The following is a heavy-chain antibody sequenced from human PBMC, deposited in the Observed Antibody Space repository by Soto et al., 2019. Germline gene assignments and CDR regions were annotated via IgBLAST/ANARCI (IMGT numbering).Heavy chain of an antibody. Sequence: KQSQTLSLTCAISGDRVSSNSAAWNWIRQSPSRGLEWLGRTYYRSKWYKDYAVSVKSRITINPDTSKNQFSLQLNSVTTEDTAVYYCAREASYNWNDEFGPPYGMDVWGQGTTVTVSS. J-gene: IGHJ6*02. V-gene: IGHV6-1*01. CDR2: TYYRSKWYK. CDR1: GDRVSSNSAA. CDR3: AREASYNWNDEFGPPYGMDV. D-gene: IGHD1-20*01.